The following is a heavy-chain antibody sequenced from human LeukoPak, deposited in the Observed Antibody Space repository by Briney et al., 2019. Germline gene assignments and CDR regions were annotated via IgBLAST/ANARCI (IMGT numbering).Heavy chain of an antibody. Sequence: PSETLSLTCTGSGGSISSYYWSWIRQPPGKGLEWIGYIYYSGSTNYNPSLKSRVTISVDTSKNQFSLKLSSVTAADTAVYYCARVHSSGWYPWGQGTLVTVSS. CDR3: ARVHSSGWYP. V-gene: IGHV4-59*01. CDR2: IYYSGST. CDR1: GGSISSYY. D-gene: IGHD6-19*01. J-gene: IGHJ5*02.